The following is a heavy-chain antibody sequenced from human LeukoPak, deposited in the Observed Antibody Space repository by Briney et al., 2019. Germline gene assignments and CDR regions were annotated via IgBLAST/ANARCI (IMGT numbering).Heavy chain of an antibody. CDR2: IYNSEST. D-gene: IGHD3-22*01. CDR3: ARGTTHYYHNSGYPILEY. Sequence: SETLSLTCTVSGGSISSGSYYWSWIRQPPGKGLEWIGYIYNSESTNYNPSLKSRVTISVDTSKNQFSLTLNFVTAADTAFYYCARGTTHYYHNSGYPILEYWGQGNLVTVSS. J-gene: IGHJ4*02. CDR1: GGSISSGSYY. V-gene: IGHV4-61*01.